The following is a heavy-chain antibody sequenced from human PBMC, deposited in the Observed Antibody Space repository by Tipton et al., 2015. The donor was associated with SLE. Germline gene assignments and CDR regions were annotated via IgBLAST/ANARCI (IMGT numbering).Heavy chain of an antibody. CDR2: IYYSGST. CDR1: GGSISNYY. D-gene: IGHD5-12*01. V-gene: IGHV4-59*12. J-gene: IGHJ4*02. CDR3: ARGGVGGYDYFDY. Sequence: TLSLTCTVSGGSISNYYWNWIRQPPGKGLEWIGYIYYSGSTNYNPSLKSRVTISVDTSKNHFSLNLSSVTAADTAVYYCARGGVGGYDYFDYWGQGALVTVSS.